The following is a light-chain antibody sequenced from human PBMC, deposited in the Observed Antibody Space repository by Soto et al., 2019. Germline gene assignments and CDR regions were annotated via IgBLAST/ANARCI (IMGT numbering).Light chain of an antibody. CDR2: GAS. Sequence: EIVLTQPPGTLSLSPGERATLSCRASQSVSSNYLAWYQHKPGQTPRLLLYGASSRATGIPDRFSGSGSGTDFTLTISRLEPEDFAVYYCQQFDRSPYTFAQGTKLEI. CDR3: QQFDRSPYT. J-gene: IGKJ2*01. CDR1: QSVSSNY. V-gene: IGKV3-20*01.